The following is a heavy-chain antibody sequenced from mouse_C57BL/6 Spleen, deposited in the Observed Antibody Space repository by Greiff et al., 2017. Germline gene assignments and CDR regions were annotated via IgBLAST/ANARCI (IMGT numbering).Heavy chain of an antibody. V-gene: IGHV5-17*01. J-gene: IGHJ2*01. Sequence: EVMLVESGGGLVKPGGSLKLSCAASGFTFSDSGMHWVRQAPEKGLEWVAYISSGSSTIYYADTVKGRFTISRDNAKNTLFLQMTSLRSEDTAMYYCARERYYFDYWGQGTTLTVSS. CDR2: ISSGSSTI. CDR3: ARERYYFDY. CDR1: GFTFSDSG.